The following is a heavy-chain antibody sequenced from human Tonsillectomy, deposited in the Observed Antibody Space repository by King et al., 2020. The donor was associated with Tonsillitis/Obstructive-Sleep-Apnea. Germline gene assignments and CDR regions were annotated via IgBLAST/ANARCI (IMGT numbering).Heavy chain of an antibody. CDR2: IYSSGST. CDR1: GGSISSSSYY. Sequence: VQLQESGPGMVKPSETLSLTCTVSGGSISSSSYYWDWIRQPPGKGLEWIGSIYSSGSTYYNPSLKSRVTISVDTSKNQFSLKLSSVTAADTAVYYCAREVGWGSYRYPYFDQWGQGTLVTVSS. CDR3: AREVGWGSYRYPYFDQ. J-gene: IGHJ4*02. D-gene: IGHD3-16*02. V-gene: IGHV4-39*02.